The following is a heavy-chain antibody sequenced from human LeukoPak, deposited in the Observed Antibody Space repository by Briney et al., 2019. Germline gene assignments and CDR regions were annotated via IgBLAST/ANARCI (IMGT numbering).Heavy chain of an antibody. V-gene: IGHV3-49*04. Sequence: PGGSLRLSCTASGFTFGDYAMTWVRQAPGKGLEWVGFIASETYGGSAEYAASVKGRFTISRDDSKSIAYLQMNSLKTEDTAVYYCTRDQTPYYWGQGTLVTISS. J-gene: IGHJ4*02. CDR3: TRDQTPYY. CDR1: GFTFGDYA. CDR2: IASETYGGSA.